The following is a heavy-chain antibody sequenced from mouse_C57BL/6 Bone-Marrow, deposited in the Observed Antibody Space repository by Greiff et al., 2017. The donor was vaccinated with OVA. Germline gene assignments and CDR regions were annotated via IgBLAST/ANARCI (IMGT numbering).Heavy chain of an antibody. Sequence: VKLVESGPGLVQPSQSLSITCTVSGFSFTSYGVHWVRQSPGKGLEWLGVIWSGGSTDYNAAFMSRLSITKDNSKSQVFFKMNSLQADDTAIYYCAKNPDYYGSSYVDAMDYWGQGTSVTVSS. J-gene: IGHJ4*01. CDR3: AKNPDYYGSSYVDAMDY. CDR2: IWSGGST. D-gene: IGHD1-1*01. V-gene: IGHV2-5*01. CDR1: GFSFTSYG.